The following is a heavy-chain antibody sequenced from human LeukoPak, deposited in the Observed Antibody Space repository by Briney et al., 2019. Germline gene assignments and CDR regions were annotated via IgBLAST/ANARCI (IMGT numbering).Heavy chain of an antibody. J-gene: IGHJ2*01. D-gene: IGHD3-10*01. CDR2: ISYSGTS. V-gene: IGHV4-59*08. CDR1: GGSISSHY. Sequence: SETLSLTCTVSGGSISSHYWNWIRQPPGERLEWIGYISYSGTSDNNPSLKSRVTMSVDTSKKQFSLKLRSVTAADTAIYYCARRGPNSGSSRGWNFDLWGRGTLVTVSA. CDR3: ARRGPNSGSSRGWNFDL.